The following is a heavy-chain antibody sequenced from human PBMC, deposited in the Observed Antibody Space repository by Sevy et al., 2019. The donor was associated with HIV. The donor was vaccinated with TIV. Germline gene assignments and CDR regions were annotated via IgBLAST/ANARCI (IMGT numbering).Heavy chain of an antibody. CDR2: IYYSGST. D-gene: IGHD6-6*01. Sequence: SETLSLTCTVSGGSISSYYWSWIRQPPGKGLEWIGYIYYSGSTNYYPSLKSRVTISVETSKNQFSLELSSVTAADTAGYYCARGGGIAARPGRAGTHKNYYYYYGMDVWGQGTTVTVSS. CDR3: ARGGGIAARPGRAGTHKNYYYYYGMDV. CDR1: GGSISSYY. V-gene: IGHV4-59*01. J-gene: IGHJ6*02.